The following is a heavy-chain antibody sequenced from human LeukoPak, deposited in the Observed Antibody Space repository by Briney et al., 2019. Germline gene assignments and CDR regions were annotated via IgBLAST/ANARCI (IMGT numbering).Heavy chain of an antibody. CDR2: IRYEGSNK. Sequence: GGPLSLFCAASGFPFSSFGMQWARRAPGKGRVWVAFIRYEGSNKYYADSVKGRFTISRDNAKNTLNLQMNSLRAEDTAVYYCARDLGQYYDTSDNWFDPWGQGTLVTVSS. CDR1: GFPFSSFG. J-gene: IGHJ5*02. V-gene: IGHV3-30*02. D-gene: IGHD3-22*01. CDR3: ARDLGQYYDTSDNWFDP.